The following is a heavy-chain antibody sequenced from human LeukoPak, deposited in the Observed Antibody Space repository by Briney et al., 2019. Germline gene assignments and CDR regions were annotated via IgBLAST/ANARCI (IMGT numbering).Heavy chain of an antibody. Sequence: GGSLRLSCAASGLSFSSYAMGWVRQGPGNGLEWVSCISASGGSTYYADSVQGRFTISRDNSNNTLYLQMNSLRADDTAVYFCATEVSGSYSASDYWGQGTPVTVSA. CDR3: ATEVSGSYSASDY. CDR1: GLSFSSYA. CDR2: ISASGGST. J-gene: IGHJ4*02. D-gene: IGHD1-26*01. V-gene: IGHV3-23*01.